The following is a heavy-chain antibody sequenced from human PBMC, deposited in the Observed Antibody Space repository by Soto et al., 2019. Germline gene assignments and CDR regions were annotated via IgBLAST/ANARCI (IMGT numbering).Heavy chain of an antibody. CDR2: IDYSGST. CDR3: ASLSMITFGGIRKDAFDV. D-gene: IGHD3-16*01. V-gene: IGHV4-59*08. Sequence: QVQLQQSGPGLVKPSETLSLTCTVSGDSISSYYWRWLRQPPGKGLEWIGYIDYSGSTNYNPSLKSRVTISVETSKNQCSLKLSSATAADTAVYYCASLSMITFGGIRKDAFDVWGQGTMVTVSS. J-gene: IGHJ3*01. CDR1: GDSISSYY.